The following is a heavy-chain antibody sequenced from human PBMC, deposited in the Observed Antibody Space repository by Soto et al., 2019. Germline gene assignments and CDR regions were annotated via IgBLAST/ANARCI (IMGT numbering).Heavy chain of an antibody. CDR2: IDSSDSYT. J-gene: IGHJ6*02. V-gene: IGHV5-10-1*01. CDR1: GYSFTSYW. Sequence: GESLKISCKGSGYSFTSYWISWVRQMPGKGLEWMGRIDSSDSYTNYSPSFQGHVTISADKSISTAYLQWSSLKASDTAMYYCARHFYGSDALDNGMDVWGQGTTVTVSS. D-gene: IGHD3-10*01. CDR3: ARHFYGSDALDNGMDV.